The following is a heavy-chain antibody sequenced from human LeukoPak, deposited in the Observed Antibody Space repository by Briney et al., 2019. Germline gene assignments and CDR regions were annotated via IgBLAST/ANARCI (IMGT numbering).Heavy chain of an antibody. CDR1: GFTFSSFA. Sequence: GGSLRLSCAASGFTFSSFAMTWVRQAPGKGLEWVSGFDGNGPNAYYADSVKGRWTISRDNSRNTLYLEMNSLRPEDTAIYYCAKPRTTGLGWAQFDYWGQGSLVTVSS. J-gene: IGHJ4*02. CDR3: AKPRTTGLGWAQFDY. D-gene: IGHD2-8*02. V-gene: IGHV3-23*01. CDR2: FDGNGPNA.